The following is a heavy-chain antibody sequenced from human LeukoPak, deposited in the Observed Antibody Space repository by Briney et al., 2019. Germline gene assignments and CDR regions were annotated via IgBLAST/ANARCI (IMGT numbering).Heavy chain of an antibody. CDR1: GFTFSSYR. V-gene: IGHV3-74*01. CDR2: INSDGSST. Sequence: PGGSLRLSCAASGFTFSSYRMHWVRQAPGKGLVWVSRINSDGSSTSYADSVKGRFTISRDNAKNTLYLQMNSLRAEDTAVYYCARGGNLLRYYYGMDVWGKGTTVTVSS. J-gene: IGHJ6*04. D-gene: IGHD4-23*01. CDR3: ARGGNLLRYYYGMDV.